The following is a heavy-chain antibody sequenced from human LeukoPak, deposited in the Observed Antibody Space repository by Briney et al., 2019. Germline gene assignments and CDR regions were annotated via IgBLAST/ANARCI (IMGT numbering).Heavy chain of an antibody. Sequence: GGSLRLSCAASGFTFSNCGMHWVRQAPGKGLEWVSFIHYDGSNKYYADSVKGRFTISRDNSKTTLYLQMNSLRAEDTAVYYCAKDFEYSYGSDYWGQGTLVTVSS. V-gene: IGHV3-30*02. D-gene: IGHD5-18*01. CDR3: AKDFEYSYGSDY. J-gene: IGHJ4*02. CDR1: GFTFSNCG. CDR2: IHYDGSNK.